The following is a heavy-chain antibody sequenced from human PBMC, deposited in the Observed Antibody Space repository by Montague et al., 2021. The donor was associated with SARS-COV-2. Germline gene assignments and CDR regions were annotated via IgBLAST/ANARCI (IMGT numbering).Heavy chain of an antibody. CDR2: MVYSGRY. CDR3: ARHDHTDLGHPNWFDP. CDR1: GDSINSDTAF. D-gene: IGHD5-18*01. J-gene: IGHJ5*02. Sequence: SETLSLTCTVSGDSINSDTAFWGWVRQSPGKGLEWIGSMVYSGRYFYNVALRSRLTISVDTSKNQFSLDLMAVTAADTGLYYCARHDHTDLGHPNWFDPWGQGTLVTVSS. V-gene: IGHV4-39*01.